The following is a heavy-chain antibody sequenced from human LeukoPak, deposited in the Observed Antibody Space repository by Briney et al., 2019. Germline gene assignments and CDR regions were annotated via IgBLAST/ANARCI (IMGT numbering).Heavy chain of an antibody. CDR3: ARAGDFWSGPNGFGP. J-gene: IGHJ5*02. D-gene: IGHD3-3*01. Sequence: SETLSLTCAVYGGSFSGYYWSWTRQPPGKGLEWIGEINHSGSTNYNPSLKSRVTISVDTSKNQFSLKLSSVTAADTAVYYCARAGDFWSGPNGFGPWGQGTLVTVSS. V-gene: IGHV4-34*01. CDR2: INHSGST. CDR1: GGSFSGYY.